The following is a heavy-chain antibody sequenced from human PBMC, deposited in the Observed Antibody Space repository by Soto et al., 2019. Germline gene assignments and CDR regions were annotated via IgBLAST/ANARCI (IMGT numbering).Heavy chain of an antibody. D-gene: IGHD1-1*01. V-gene: IGHV3-23*01. J-gene: IGHJ5*02. Sequence: EAQMLESGGGSVQPGGSLRLSCAASGFTFSTYAVAWVRQSPGKGLEWVSSISASGGDTWYADSVKGRFTISRDNSKNTLYLQMNSLRVEDTAVYYCARRPTATASWGQGTLVTVS. CDR1: GFTFSTYA. CDR3: ARRPTATAS. CDR2: ISASGGDT.